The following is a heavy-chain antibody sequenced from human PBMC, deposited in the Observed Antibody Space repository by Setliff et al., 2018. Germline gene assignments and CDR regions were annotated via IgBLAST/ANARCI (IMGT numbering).Heavy chain of an antibody. CDR3: ARGYCSSPSCFFAGWFDP. J-gene: IGHJ5*02. CDR1: GGSFSGYY. D-gene: IGHD2-2*01. CDR2: INHTGST. Sequence: SETLSLTCAVYGGSFSGYYWSWIRQPPGKGLEWIGEINHTGSTNYSPSLKSRVTISVDTSKNQFSLKLTSGTAADTAVYYCARGYCSSPSCFFAGWFDPWGQGTLVTVSS. V-gene: IGHV4-34*01.